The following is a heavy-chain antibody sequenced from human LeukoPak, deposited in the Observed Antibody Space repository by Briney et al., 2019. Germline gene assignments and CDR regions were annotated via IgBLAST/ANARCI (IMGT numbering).Heavy chain of an antibody. J-gene: IGHJ4*02. Sequence: ASVKVSCKASGYTFNTYGITWVRQAPGQGLEWMGWISGYNGKTKYAQKLQDRVTMTTDTSTTTAYMELRSLRSDDTAVYYCARYRRVRVVPARARYFDYWGQGTLVTVSS. CDR2: ISGYNGKT. CDR3: ARYRRVRVVPARARYFDY. D-gene: IGHD2-2*01. V-gene: IGHV1-18*01. CDR1: GYTFNTYG.